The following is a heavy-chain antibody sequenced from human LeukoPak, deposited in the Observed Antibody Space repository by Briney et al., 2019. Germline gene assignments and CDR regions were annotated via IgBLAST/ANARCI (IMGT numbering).Heavy chain of an antibody. D-gene: IGHD3-22*01. CDR2: IIPIFGTA. CDR1: GGTFSSYA. J-gene: IGHJ4*02. CDR3: ARDFYYDSSGLR. V-gene: IGHV1-69*05. Sequence: ASVKVSCKASGGTFSSYAINWVRQAPGQGLEWMGRIIPIFGTANYAQKFQGRVTITTDESTSTAYMELSSLRSEDTAVYYCARDFYYDSSGLRWGQGTLVTVSS.